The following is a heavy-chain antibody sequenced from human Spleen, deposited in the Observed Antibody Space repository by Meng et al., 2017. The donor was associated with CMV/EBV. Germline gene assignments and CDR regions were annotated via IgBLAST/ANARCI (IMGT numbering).Heavy chain of an antibody. J-gene: IGHJ5*02. CDR2: IYYSGTT. V-gene: IGHV4-30-4*08. CDR3: ARTYTNYEGNWFDP. D-gene: IGHD3-16*01. Sequence: SGASISSGDYYWSWIRQPPGKGLEWIGCIYYSGTTYYSPSLKSRISMSVDMSANQFSLRVTSVTAADTALYYCARTYTNYEGNWFDPWGQGTLVTVSS. CDR1: GASISSGDYY.